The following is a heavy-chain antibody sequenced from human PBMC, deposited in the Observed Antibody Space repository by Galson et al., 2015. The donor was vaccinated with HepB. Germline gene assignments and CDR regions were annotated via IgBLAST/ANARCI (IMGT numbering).Heavy chain of an antibody. J-gene: IGHJ6*03. CDR1: GFTFSSYW. CDR3: ARYRRIYEEAGYMDV. V-gene: IGHV3-7*01. D-gene: IGHD5/OR15-5a*01. CDR2: IKQDGSEK. Sequence: SLRLSCAASGFTFSSYWMSWVRQAPGKGLEWVANIKQDGSEKYYVDSVKGRFTISRDNAKNSLYLQMNSLRAEDTAVYYCARYRRIYEEAGYMDVWGKGTTVTVSS.